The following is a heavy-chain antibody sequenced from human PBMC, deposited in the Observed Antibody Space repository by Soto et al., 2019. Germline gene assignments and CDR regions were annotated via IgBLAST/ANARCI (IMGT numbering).Heavy chain of an antibody. CDR2: INHSGST. CDR1: GGSFIGYY. J-gene: IGHJ1*01. CDR3: ARTYSSSWYYRSAEYFQH. Sequence: SETLSLTCAFYGGSFIGYYWSWIRQPPGKGLEWIGEINHSGSTNYNPSLKSRVTISVDTSKNQFSLKLSSVTAADTAVYYCARTYSSSWYYRSAEYFQHWGQGTLVTVSS. V-gene: IGHV4-34*01. D-gene: IGHD6-13*01.